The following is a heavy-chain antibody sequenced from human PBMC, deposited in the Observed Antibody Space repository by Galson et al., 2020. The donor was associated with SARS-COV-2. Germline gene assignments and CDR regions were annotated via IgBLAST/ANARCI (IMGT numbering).Heavy chain of an antibody. J-gene: IGHJ4*02. CDR3: ATGATYYYDSSGYYC. CDR2: MNPNSGNT. V-gene: IGHV1-8*01. D-gene: IGHD3-22*01. CDR1: GYTFTSYD. Sequence: ASVKVSCKASGYTFTSYDINWVRQATGQGLEWMGWMNPNSGNTGYAQKFQGRVTMTRNTSISTAYMELSSLRSEDTAVYYCATGATYYYDSSGYYCWGQGTVVTVSS.